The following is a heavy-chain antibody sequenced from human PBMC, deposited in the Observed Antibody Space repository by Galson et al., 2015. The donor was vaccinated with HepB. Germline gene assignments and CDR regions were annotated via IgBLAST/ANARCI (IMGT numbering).Heavy chain of an antibody. CDR2: INSDGSST. Sequence: SLRLSCAASGFTFSSYWMHWVRQAPGKGLVWVSRINSDGSSTSYADSVKGRFTISRDNAKNTLYLQMNSLRAEDTAVYYCARDRHQWELLYYGMDVWGQGTLVNVSS. CDR1: GFTFSSYW. V-gene: IGHV3-74*01. CDR3: ARDRHQWELLYYGMDV. J-gene: IGHJ6*02. D-gene: IGHD1-26*01.